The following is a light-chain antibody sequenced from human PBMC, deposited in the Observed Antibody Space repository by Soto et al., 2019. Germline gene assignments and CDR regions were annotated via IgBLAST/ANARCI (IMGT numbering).Light chain of an antibody. CDR2: EAS. J-gene: IGKJ3*01. CDR1: QSVSSH. Sequence: EIVVTQSPATLSLSPGERATLSCRASQSVSSHLAWYQQKPGQAPRLLIYEASNRATGISARFSGSGSGTDFTLTISRLEPEDSAVYYCQQRSDWPITFGPGTKVDIK. V-gene: IGKV3-11*01. CDR3: QQRSDWPIT.